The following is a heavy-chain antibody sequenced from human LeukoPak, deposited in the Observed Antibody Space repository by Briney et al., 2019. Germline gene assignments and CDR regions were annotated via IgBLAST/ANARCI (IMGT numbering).Heavy chain of an antibody. D-gene: IGHD2-15*01. Sequence: GGSLRLSCAASGFTFNSYSMNWVRQAPGKGLEWVSSISGSNSYIYYADSMKGRFTISRDNSKNTLYLQMNSLRAEDTAVYYCARAPEDATFSPDYWGQGTLVTVSS. CDR3: ARAPEDATFSPDY. CDR1: GFTFNSYS. CDR2: ISGSNSYI. J-gene: IGHJ4*02. V-gene: IGHV3-21*01.